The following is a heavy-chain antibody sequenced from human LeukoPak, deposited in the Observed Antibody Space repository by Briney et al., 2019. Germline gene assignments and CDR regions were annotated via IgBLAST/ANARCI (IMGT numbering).Heavy chain of an antibody. Sequence: SQTLSLTCAISGASVSINSAAWNWIRQSPSRGLEWLGRTYYRSKWSNNYAITVKSRITINPDTNKNQFSLQLNSVTPEDTAVYYCARGLYDSSWYYLDYWGQGTLVTVSS. CDR2: TYYRSKWSN. V-gene: IGHV6-1*01. J-gene: IGHJ4*02. D-gene: IGHD6-13*01. CDR1: GASVSINSAA. CDR3: ARGLYDSSWYYLDY.